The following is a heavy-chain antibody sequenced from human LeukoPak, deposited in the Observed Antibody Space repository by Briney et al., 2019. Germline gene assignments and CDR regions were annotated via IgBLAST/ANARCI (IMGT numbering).Heavy chain of an antibody. D-gene: IGHD3-10*01. V-gene: IGHV3-9*01. CDR1: GFTFDDYA. J-gene: IGHJ4*02. CDR2: ISWNSGSI. CDR3: AEDIGSVGGFEYYFDY. Sequence: GGSLRLSCAASGFTFDDYAMHWVRQAPGKGLEWVSGISWNSGSIGYADSVKGRFTISRDNAKNSLYLQMNSLRAEDTALYYCAEDIGSVGGFEYYFDYWGQGTLVTVSS.